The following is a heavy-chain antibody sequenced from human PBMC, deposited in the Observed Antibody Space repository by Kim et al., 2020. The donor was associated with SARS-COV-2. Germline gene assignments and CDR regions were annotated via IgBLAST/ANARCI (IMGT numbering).Heavy chain of an antibody. CDR3: ASHPYGGNSADYYYGMDV. J-gene: IGHJ6*02. Sequence: ASVKVSCKASGYTFTSYDINWVRQATGQGLEWMGWMNPNSGNTGYAQKFQGRVTMTRNTSISTAYMELSSLRSEDTAVYYCASHPYGGNSADYYYGMDVWGQGTTVTVSS. V-gene: IGHV1-8*01. CDR2: MNPNSGNT. CDR1: GYTFTSYD. D-gene: IGHD4-17*01.